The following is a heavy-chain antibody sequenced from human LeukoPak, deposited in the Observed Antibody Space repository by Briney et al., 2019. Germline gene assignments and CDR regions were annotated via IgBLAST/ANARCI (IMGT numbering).Heavy chain of an antibody. J-gene: IGHJ4*02. CDR3: ARSKAPQIEYDFWSGYLYALDY. D-gene: IGHD3-3*01. V-gene: IGHV3-7*01. CDR2: IKQDGSEK. CDR1: GFTFSSYW. Sequence: GGSLRLSCAASGFTFSSYWMSWVRQAPGKGLEWVANIKQDGSEKYYVDSVKGRFTISRDNAKNSLYLQMNSLRAEDTAVYYCARSKAPQIEYDFWSGYLYALDYWGQGTLVTVSS.